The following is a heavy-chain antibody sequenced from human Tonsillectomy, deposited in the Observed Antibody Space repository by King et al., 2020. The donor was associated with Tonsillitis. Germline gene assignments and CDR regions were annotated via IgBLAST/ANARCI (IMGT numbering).Heavy chain of an antibody. V-gene: IGHV3-48*02. CDR3: ARDTSLLCFGELFYFDY. CDR1: GFTFSSYS. Sequence: VQLVESGGGLVQPGGSLRLSCTASGFTFSSYSMNWVRQSPGKGLEWVSYISSSSSTIYYADSVKGRFTISRDNAKNSLYLQMNSLRDEDTAVYYCARDTSLLCFGELFYFDYWGQGTLVTVSS. CDR2: ISSSSSTI. J-gene: IGHJ4*02. D-gene: IGHD3-10*01.